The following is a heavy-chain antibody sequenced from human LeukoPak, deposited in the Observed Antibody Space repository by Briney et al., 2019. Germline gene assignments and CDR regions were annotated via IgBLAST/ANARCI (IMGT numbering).Heavy chain of an antibody. Sequence: KASETLSLTCTVSGGPISSYYWSWIRQPPGKGLEWIGYIYYSGSTNYNPSLKSRVTISVDTSKNQFSLKLSSVTAADTAVYYCAGTTVTNPYYFDYWGQGTLVTVSS. CDR3: AGTTVTNPYYFDY. CDR2: IYYSGST. CDR1: GGPISSYY. J-gene: IGHJ4*02. V-gene: IGHV4-59*08. D-gene: IGHD4-17*01.